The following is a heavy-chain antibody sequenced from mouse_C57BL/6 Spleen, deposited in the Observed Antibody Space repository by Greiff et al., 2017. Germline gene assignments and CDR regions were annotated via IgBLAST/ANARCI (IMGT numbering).Heavy chain of an antibody. CDR1: GYTFTSYT. V-gene: IGHV1-4*01. CDR2: INPSSGYT. CDR3: AREGVYGFWFAY. J-gene: IGHJ3*01. D-gene: IGHD2-2*01. Sequence: QVQLQQSGAELARPGASVKMSCKASGYTFTSYTMHWVKQRPGQGLEWIGYINPSSGYTKYNQKFKDKATFTADKSSSTAYMQLSSLTSEDSAVYYCAREGVYGFWFAYWGQGTLVTVSA.